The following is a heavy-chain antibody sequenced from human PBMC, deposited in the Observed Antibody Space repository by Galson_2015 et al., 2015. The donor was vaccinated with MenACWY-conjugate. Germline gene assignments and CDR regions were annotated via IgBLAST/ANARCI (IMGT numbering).Heavy chain of an antibody. CDR2: IRYDGINK. CDR3: ARDLLYYYDTCGHYAFYM. V-gene: IGHV3-30*02. Sequence: SLRLSCAASGFIFSRFGMNWVRQAPGKGLEWVSYIRYDGINKYYGDSVKGQFTVSRENSKNTLYMHMNDLRGDDTSVHYCARDLLYYYDTCGHYAFYMLGQGTMVPVSS. CDR1: GFIFSRFG. D-gene: IGHD3-22*01. J-gene: IGHJ3*02.